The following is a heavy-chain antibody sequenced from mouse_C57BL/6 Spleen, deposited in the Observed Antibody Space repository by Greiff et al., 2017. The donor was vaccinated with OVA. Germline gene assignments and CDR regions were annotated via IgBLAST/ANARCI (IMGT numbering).Heavy chain of an antibody. D-gene: IGHD1-1*01. CDR3: ARGNYYGSNYYFDY. V-gene: IGHV1-18*01. CDR2: INPNNGGT. Sequence: EVQLQQSGPELVKPGASVKIPCKASGYTFTDYNMDWVKQSHGKSLEWIGDINPNNGGTIYNQKFKGKATLTVDKSSSTAYMELRSLTSEDTAVYYCARGNYYGSNYYFDYWGQGTTLTVSS. J-gene: IGHJ2*01. CDR1: GYTFTDYN.